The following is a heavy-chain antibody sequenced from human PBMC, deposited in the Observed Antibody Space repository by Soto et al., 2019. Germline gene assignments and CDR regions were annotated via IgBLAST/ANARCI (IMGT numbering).Heavy chain of an antibody. CDR2: TYYRSKWYN. CDR1: GDSVSTNSAA. CDR3: VRDYSGYDYGWFDP. V-gene: IGHV6-1*01. J-gene: IGHJ5*02. Sequence: PSQTLSLTCAISGDSVSTNSAAWNWIRQSPSRGLEWLGRTYYRSKWYNDYAVSVKSRITINPDTSENQFSLQLNSVTPEDTAVYYCVRDYSGYDYGWFDPWGQGTLVTVSS. D-gene: IGHD5-12*01.